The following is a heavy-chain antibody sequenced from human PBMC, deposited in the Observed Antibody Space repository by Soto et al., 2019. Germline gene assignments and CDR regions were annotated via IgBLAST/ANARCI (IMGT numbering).Heavy chain of an antibody. V-gene: IGHV3-30-3*01. D-gene: IGHD6-6*01. CDR1: GFTFSSYA. Sequence: SLRLSCAASGFTFSSYAFHWVRQAPGKGLEWVAVISYDGLNQYYADSVKGRFTISRDNSKNTLYLQMNSLRAEDTAVYYCTIPLIGSAREGSYWGQGTRVTVSS. J-gene: IGHJ4*02. CDR2: ISYDGLNQ. CDR3: TIPLIGSAREGSY.